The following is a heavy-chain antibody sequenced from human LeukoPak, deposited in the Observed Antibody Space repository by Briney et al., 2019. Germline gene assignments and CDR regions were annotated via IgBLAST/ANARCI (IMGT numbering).Heavy chain of an antibody. Sequence: GGSLRLSCAASGFTFSTYAMSWVRQAPGKGLEWVPVISGSGGSTYYVDSVKGRFTISRDNSKNTLYLQMNTLRAEDTAVYYCAKDLVGYCSSTSCYVGFDYWGQGTLVTVSS. CDR3: AKDLVGYCSSTSCYVGFDY. J-gene: IGHJ4*02. D-gene: IGHD2-2*01. V-gene: IGHV3-23*01. CDR2: ISGSGGST. CDR1: GFTFSTYA.